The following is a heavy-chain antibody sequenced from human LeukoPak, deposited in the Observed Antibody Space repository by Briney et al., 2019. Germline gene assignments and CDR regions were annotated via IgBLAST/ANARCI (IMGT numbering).Heavy chain of an antibody. V-gene: IGHV3-48*04. CDR3: ARGELTNWFDP. Sequence: GGSLRLSCAASGFTFSSYSMKWVRQAPGKGLGWVSYISSSSITIYYADSVKGRFTISRDNAKNSLYLQMNSLRAEDTAVYYCARGELTNWFDPWGQGTLVTVSS. D-gene: IGHD1-26*01. CDR1: GFTFSSYS. J-gene: IGHJ5*02. CDR2: ISSSSITI.